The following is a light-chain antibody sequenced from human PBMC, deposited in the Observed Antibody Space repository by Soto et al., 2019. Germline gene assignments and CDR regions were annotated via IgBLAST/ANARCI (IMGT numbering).Light chain of an antibody. CDR3: CSYTSSSAYV. CDR1: TSDVGAYNY. Sequence: QSVLTQPASVSGSPGQAITIACTGTTSDVGAYNYVSWYQQHPGKAPKVVIFDVSNRPSGISYRFFGSKSGNTASLTISGLQAEDEADYYCCSYTSSSAYVFGSGTKVTVL. CDR2: DVS. J-gene: IGLJ1*01. V-gene: IGLV2-14*03.